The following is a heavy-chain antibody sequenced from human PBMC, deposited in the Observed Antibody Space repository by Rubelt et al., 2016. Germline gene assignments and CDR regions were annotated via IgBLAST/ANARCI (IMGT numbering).Heavy chain of an antibody. J-gene: IGHJ4*02. D-gene: IGHD5-12*01. V-gene: IGHV3-23*01. CDR2: ISGRGGST. CDR3: AKDGGGYTRLPSHY. CDR1: GFTFSSYA. Sequence: RLSCAASGFTFSSYAMSWVRQAPGKGLEWVSAISGRGGSTYYADSVKGRFTISRDNSKHTLYLQMNSLRAEDTAVYYCAKDGGGYTRLPSHYWGPGTMFTVSS.